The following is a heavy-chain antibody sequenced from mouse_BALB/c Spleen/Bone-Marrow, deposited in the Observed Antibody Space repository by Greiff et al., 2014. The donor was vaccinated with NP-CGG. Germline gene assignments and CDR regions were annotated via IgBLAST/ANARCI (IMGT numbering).Heavy chain of an antibody. J-gene: IGHJ2*01. D-gene: IGHD3-3*01. Sequence: VQLQQSGAEVARPGASVKMSCKASGYTFTYYTMQWVKQRTGQGLEWIGYINPSSGSANYNQNFKDKATLIADKSSSTAYMQLTSLTSEDSAVYYCARGGTRYYFDYWGQGTTLTVSS. CDR3: ARGGTRYYFDY. CDR2: INPSSGSA. CDR1: GYTFTYYT. V-gene: IGHV1-4*01.